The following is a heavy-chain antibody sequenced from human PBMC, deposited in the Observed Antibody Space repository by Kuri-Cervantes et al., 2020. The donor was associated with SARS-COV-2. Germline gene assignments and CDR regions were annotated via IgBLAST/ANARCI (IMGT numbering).Heavy chain of an antibody. V-gene: IGHV3-48*02. J-gene: IGHJ6*02. Sequence: GGSLRLSCAASGFTFSSYSMNWVRQAPGKGLEWVSYISSSSSTIYYADSVKGRFTISRDNAKNSLYLQMNSLRDEDTAVYYCARALYGGRLDYSPTSGYYYEGMDAWGQGTMVTVSS. CDR1: GFTFSSYS. CDR2: ISSSSSTI. CDR3: ARALYGGRLDYSPTSGYYYEGMDA. D-gene: IGHD3-9*01.